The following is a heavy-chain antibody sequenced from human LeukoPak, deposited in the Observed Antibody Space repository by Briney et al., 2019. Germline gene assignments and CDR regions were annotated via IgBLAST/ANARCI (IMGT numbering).Heavy chain of an antibody. Sequence: GGSLRLSCAASGFTFSSYSMNWVRQAPGKGLEWVSHITASGTAMFYADSVKGRFTISRDNAKNSLYLQMNSLRAEDTALYYCAKDNRRYYDSSGFDRWGQGTLVTVSS. CDR2: ITASGTAM. CDR1: GFTFSSYS. J-gene: IGHJ4*02. V-gene: IGHV3-48*01. D-gene: IGHD3-22*01. CDR3: AKDNRRYYDSSGFDR.